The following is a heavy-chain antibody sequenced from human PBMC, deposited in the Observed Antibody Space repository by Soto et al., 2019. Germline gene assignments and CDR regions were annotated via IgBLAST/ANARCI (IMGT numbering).Heavy chain of an antibody. Sequence: PGESLKIACKGSGYSFTSYWIGWVRQMPGKGLEWMGIIYPGDSDTRNSPSFQGQVTISADKSISTAYLQWSSLKASDTAMYYCARQISAVAGSNWFDPWGQGTLVTVSS. D-gene: IGHD6-19*01. CDR2: IYPGDSDT. V-gene: IGHV5-51*01. CDR3: ARQISAVAGSNWFDP. J-gene: IGHJ5*02. CDR1: GYSFTSYW.